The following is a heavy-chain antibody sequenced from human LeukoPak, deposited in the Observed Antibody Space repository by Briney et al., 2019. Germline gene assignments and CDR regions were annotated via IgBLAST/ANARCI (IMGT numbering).Heavy chain of an antibody. Sequence: ASVKVSCKASGYTFTGYYMHWVRQAPGQGLEWMGWINPNSGGTNYAQKFQGRVTMTRDTSISTAYMELNRLRSDDTAVYYCARAFYDSHAPRFDYWGQGTLVTVSS. V-gene: IGHV1-2*02. CDR2: INPNSGGT. J-gene: IGHJ4*02. D-gene: IGHD3-22*01. CDR3: ARAFYDSHAPRFDY. CDR1: GYTFTGYY.